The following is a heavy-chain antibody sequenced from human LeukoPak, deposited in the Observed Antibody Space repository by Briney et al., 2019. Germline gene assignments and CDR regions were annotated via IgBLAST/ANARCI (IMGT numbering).Heavy chain of an antibody. V-gene: IGHV1-2*02. CDR3: ARTKMVRGKPIDY. D-gene: IGHD3-10*01. CDR2: INPNSGGT. Sequence: ASVKVSCKASGYTFTGYYMHWVRQAPGQGLEWMGWINPNSGGTNYTQKFQGRVTMTRNTSISTAHMELSSLTSEDTALYYCARTKMVRGKPIDYWGQGTLVTVSS. J-gene: IGHJ4*02. CDR1: GYTFTGYY.